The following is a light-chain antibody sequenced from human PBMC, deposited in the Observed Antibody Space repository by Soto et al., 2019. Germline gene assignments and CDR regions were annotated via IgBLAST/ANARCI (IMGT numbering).Light chain of an antibody. Sequence: QTVVTQPPSVSGAPGQRVTISCTGSSSNIGAGYDVHWYLQLPGTAPKLLIYANSNRPSGVPDRFSGSKSGTSASLAITGLQAEDDADYYCQSYDSNLRGYVFGTGTKLTVL. V-gene: IGLV1-40*01. CDR2: ANS. J-gene: IGLJ1*01. CDR1: SSNIGAGYD. CDR3: QSYDSNLRGYV.